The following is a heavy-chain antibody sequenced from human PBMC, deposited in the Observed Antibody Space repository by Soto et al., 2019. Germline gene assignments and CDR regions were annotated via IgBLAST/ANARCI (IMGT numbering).Heavy chain of an antibody. V-gene: IGHV2-5*02. CDR2: IYWDDDK. CDR1: GFSLSTRGVD. Sequence: QITLKESGPSLVKPTQTLTLTCTFCGFSLSTRGVDVSWIRQPPGKALEWLALIYWDDDKRYSPSLKSRLTITKDTSKRQVVLTMTNMDPVDTATYSCAHTSAPRLVDAWGRGTTVTVSS. CDR3: AHTSAPRLVDA. J-gene: IGHJ6*02.